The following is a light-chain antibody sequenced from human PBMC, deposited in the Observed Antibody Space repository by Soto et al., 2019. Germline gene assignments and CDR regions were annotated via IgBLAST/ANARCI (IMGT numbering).Light chain of an antibody. CDR1: QSVSSSY. CDR3: QQSFSSPPWT. CDR2: GAS. Sequence: ENVLTQSPATLSLSPGERATLSCRAIQSVSSSYLAWYQQKPGQAPRLLIYGASSRATGIPDRFSGSGSGTDFTLTISSLQPEDFATYYCQQSFSSPPWTFGQGTKVDI. V-gene: IGKV3D-20*02. J-gene: IGKJ1*01.